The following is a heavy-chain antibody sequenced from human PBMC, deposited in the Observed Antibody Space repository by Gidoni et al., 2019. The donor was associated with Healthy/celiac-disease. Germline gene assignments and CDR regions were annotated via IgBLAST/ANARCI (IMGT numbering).Heavy chain of an antibody. V-gene: IGHV3-53*04. CDR1: GFTVSSNY. CDR3: ARGGYYDSSGYLAPDY. D-gene: IGHD3-22*01. J-gene: IGHJ4*02. CDR2: IYSGGST. Sequence: EVQLVESGGGLVQPGGSLRLSCAASGFTVSSNYMSWVRQAQGKGLEWVSVIYSGGSTYYADSVKSRFTISRHNSKNTLYLQMNSLRAEDTAVYYCARGGYYDSSGYLAPDYWGQGTLVTVSS.